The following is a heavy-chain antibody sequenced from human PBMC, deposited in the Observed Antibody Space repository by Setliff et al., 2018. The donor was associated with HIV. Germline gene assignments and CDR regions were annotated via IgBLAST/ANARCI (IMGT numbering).Heavy chain of an antibody. Sequence: SETMSLTCTVSGGSISSASYYWSWIWQPAGKGLEWIGRIYTSGSTNYNPSLKSRVTISVDTSKNQFSLKLNSVTAADTAVYYCARAISPQYYGSSGYYLAWGQGTLVTVSS. CDR1: GGSISSASYY. D-gene: IGHD3-22*01. V-gene: IGHV4-61*02. CDR3: ARAISPQYYGSSGYYLA. J-gene: IGHJ5*02. CDR2: IYTSGST.